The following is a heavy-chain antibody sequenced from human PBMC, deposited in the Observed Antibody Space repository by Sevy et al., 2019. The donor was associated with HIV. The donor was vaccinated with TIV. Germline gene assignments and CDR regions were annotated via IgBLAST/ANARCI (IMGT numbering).Heavy chain of an antibody. CDR3: ARALWRYYDFWSGPRDYFDY. J-gene: IGHJ4*02. CDR1: GFTFSSYS. CDR2: ISSSSSYI. V-gene: IGHV3-21*01. D-gene: IGHD3-3*01. Sequence: GGSLRLSCAASGFTFSSYSMNWVRQAPGKGLEWVSSISSSSSYIYYADSVKGRFTISRDNAESSLYLQMNSLRAEDTAVYYCARALWRYYDFWSGPRDYFDYWGQGTLVTVSS.